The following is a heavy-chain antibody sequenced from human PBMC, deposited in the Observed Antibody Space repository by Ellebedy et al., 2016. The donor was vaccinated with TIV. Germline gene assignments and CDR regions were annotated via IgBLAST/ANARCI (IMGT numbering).Heavy chain of an antibody. CDR1: GFAVTDNY. V-gene: IGHV3-53*01. D-gene: IGHD4-11*01. CDR3: ARSGPTVNTHFDY. CDR2: IYGSAST. J-gene: IGHJ4*02. Sequence: GESLKISCVVSGFAVTDNYMSWVRQAPGKGLEFVSVIYGSASTYYVESVRGRFTISRDSSNNTLYLHMRSLRDDDTAMYYCARSGPTVNTHFDYWGQGTLVTVSS.